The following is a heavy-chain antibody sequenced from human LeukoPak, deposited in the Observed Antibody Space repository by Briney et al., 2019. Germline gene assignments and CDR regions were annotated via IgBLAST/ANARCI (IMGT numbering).Heavy chain of an antibody. CDR3: ARDYGDHWEYFDY. CDR1: GFTFRNYN. Sequence: GGSLPLPCAACGFTFRNYNMNWVRQAPGKGLEWVSYISRSSSTIYYADSVKGRFTISRDNAKNAVYLQMNSLRDEDTAVYYCARDYGDHWEYFDYWGEGWLATVSS. CDR2: ISRSSSTI. J-gene: IGHJ4*02. V-gene: IGHV3-48*02. D-gene: IGHD4-17*01.